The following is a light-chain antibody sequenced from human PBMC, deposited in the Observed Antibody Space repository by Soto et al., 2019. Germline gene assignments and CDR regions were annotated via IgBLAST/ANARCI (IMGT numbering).Light chain of an antibody. CDR3: QQSYSTPIT. V-gene: IGKV1-39*01. J-gene: IGKJ5*01. Sequence: DIQMTQSPSSLSASVGDRVTITCRASQSISTYLNWYQQKPGKAPKVLIYAASSLESGVPSRFSGSGSGTDFTLIISSLQPEDCATYYCQQSYSTPITFGQGTRLEIK. CDR2: AAS. CDR1: QSISTY.